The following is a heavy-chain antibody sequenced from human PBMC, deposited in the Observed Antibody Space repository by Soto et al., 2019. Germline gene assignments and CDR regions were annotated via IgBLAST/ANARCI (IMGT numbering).Heavy chain of an antibody. J-gene: IGHJ6*02. CDR2: IYPSENT. CDR1: GCSMSRGDYY. Sequence: PSETLSLTCTVSGCSMSRGDYYWSWIRQPPGKGLDWIGTIYPSENTYYNPSLKSRVTISVDTSKNQFSLRLSSVTAADTAVYYCARLNGYCISTNCHGYYGMDVWGQGTTVTVSS. CDR3: ARLNGYCISTNCHGYYGMDV. D-gene: IGHD2-2*03. V-gene: IGHV4-39*01.